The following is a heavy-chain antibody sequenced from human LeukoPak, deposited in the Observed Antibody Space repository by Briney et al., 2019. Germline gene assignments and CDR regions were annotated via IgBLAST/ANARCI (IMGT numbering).Heavy chain of an antibody. Sequence: SETLSLTCNVSGGSISTTTNSWGWAWIRQRPGKGLEWIGSIYYGGSPYYTSSLKSRVTISVDTSKNQFSLRLSSVTAADTAVYYCARAWGLELLGKRGYFDYWGQGTLVTVSS. CDR2: IYYGGSP. D-gene: IGHD1-26*01. CDR3: ARAWGLELLGKRGYFDY. CDR1: GGSISTTTNS. J-gene: IGHJ4*02. V-gene: IGHV4-39*07.